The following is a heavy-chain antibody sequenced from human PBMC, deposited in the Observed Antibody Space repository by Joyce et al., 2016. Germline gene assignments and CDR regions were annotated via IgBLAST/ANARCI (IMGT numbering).Heavy chain of an antibody. CDR2: ISYDGANK. V-gene: IGHV3-30-3*01. Sequence: QVQLVESGGGVVQPGRSLRLSCAASGFTFNSYAIHWVRQAPGEGLEWVAVISYDGANKYYADSVKGRFTISRDNSKNSLYLQMNSLRTEDTAVYYCARGGGLGTSDFFLDHWGQGTLVTVSS. CDR3: ARGGGLGTSDFFLDH. D-gene: IGHD7-27*01. J-gene: IGHJ4*02. CDR1: GFTFNSYA.